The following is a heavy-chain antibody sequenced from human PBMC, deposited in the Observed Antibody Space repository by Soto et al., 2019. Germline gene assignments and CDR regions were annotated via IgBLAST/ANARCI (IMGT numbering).Heavy chain of an antibody. V-gene: IGHV4-34*01. Sequence: QVQLQQWGAGLLKPSETLSLTCAVYGGSFSGYYWSWIRQPPGKGLEWIGEINHSGSTNYNPSLKSRVTISVDTSKNQFSLKLSSVTAADTAVYYCARGQSSLLLDCWGLGILVTVSS. CDR3: ARGQSSLLLDC. J-gene: IGHJ4*02. CDR2: INHSGST. D-gene: IGHD2-8*02. CDR1: GGSFSGYY.